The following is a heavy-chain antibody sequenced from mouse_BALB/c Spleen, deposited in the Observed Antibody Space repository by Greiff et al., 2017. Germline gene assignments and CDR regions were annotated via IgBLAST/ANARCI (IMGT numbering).Heavy chain of an antibody. CDR3: TRANWEGFAY. J-gene: IGHJ3*01. CDR1: GYTFTSYY. Sequence: QVQLKQSGAELVKPGASVKLSCKASGYTFTSYYMYWVKQRPGQGLEWIGEINPSNGGTNFNEKFKSKATLTVDKSSSTAYMQLSSLTSEDSAVYYCTRANWEGFAYWGQGTLVTVSA. D-gene: IGHD4-1*01. V-gene: IGHV1S81*02. CDR2: INPSNGGT.